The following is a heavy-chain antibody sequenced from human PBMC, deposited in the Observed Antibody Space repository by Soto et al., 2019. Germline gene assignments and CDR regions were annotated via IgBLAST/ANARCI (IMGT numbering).Heavy chain of an antibody. Sequence: ASVKVSCKASGYTFTSYAMHWVRQAPGQRLEWMGWINAGNGNTKYSQKFQGRVTMTTDTSTTTAYMELRSLTSDDTAVYYCARDFTKSSSWPYYFDYWGQGTLVTVSS. CDR1: GYTFTSYA. J-gene: IGHJ4*02. CDR2: INAGNGNT. D-gene: IGHD6-13*01. CDR3: ARDFTKSSSWPYYFDY. V-gene: IGHV1-3*01.